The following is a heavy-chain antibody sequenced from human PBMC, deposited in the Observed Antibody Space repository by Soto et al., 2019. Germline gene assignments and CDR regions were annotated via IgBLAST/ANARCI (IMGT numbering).Heavy chain of an antibody. CDR1: GFTFDDYA. J-gene: IGHJ6*04. CDR2: ISWNSGTI. Sequence: GGSLRLSWAASGFTFDDYAMEWVRQAPGKGLEWVSGISWNSGTIGYADSVKGRFTISRDNAKHSLFLEMNSLRAEDTALYFCAKAIGDYTYGMDVWGKGTTVTVSS. V-gene: IGHV3-9*01. CDR3: AKAIGDYTYGMDV. D-gene: IGHD4-4*01.